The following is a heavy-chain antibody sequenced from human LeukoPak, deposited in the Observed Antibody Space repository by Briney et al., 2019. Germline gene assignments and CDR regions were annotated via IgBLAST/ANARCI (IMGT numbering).Heavy chain of an antibody. J-gene: IGHJ4*02. D-gene: IGHD6-19*01. CDR1: GFTFSSYA. CDR2: ISYAGNNK. V-gene: IGHV3-30-3*01. Sequence: GGSLRLSCAASGFTFSSYAMHWVRQAPGKGLEWVAVISYAGNNKYYADSVKGRFTISRDNSKNTLYLQMNSLRAEDTAVYYCALHGSGWYSTGRRRPDYWGQGTLVTVSS. CDR3: ALHGSGWYSTGRRRPDY.